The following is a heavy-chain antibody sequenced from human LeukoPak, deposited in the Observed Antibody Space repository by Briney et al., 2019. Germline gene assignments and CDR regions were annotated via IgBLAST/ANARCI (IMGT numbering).Heavy chain of an antibody. Sequence: GGSLRLSCAASGFTISSSYMSWVRQAPGKGLEWVSAISGSGGSTYYADSVKGRFTISGDNSKNTLYLQMNSLRAEDTAVYYCAKDNLGYCSGGSCPHWGQGTLVTVSS. CDR3: AKDNLGYCSGGSCPH. J-gene: IGHJ4*02. CDR1: GFTISSSY. CDR2: ISGSGGST. D-gene: IGHD2-15*01. V-gene: IGHV3-23*01.